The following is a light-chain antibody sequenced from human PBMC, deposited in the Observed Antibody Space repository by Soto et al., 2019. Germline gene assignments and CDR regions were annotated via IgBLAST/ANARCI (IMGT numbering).Light chain of an antibody. CDR3: QQYDEWPLT. V-gene: IGKV3-15*01. CDR1: QNVKTR. CDR2: DAF. Sequence: EKVMTQSPATLSVSPGERATLSCRASQNVKTRLAWYQQKPGQAPRLLIFDAFTRATGIPARVSGSASGTDFTLTISSLQSEDSAVYCCQQYDEWPLTFGGGTKVEIK. J-gene: IGKJ4*01.